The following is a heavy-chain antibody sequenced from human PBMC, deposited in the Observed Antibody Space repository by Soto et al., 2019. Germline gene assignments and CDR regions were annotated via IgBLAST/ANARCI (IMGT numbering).Heavy chain of an antibody. D-gene: IGHD1-26*01. CDR1: GFTFSSYS. CDR2: ISSSSSTI. J-gene: IGHJ6*02. V-gene: IGHV3-48*02. Sequence: EVQLVESGGGLVQPGGSLRLSCAASGFTFSSYSMNWVRQAPGKGLEWVSYISSSSSTIYYADSVKGRFTISRDNAKNSLYLQMNSLRDEDTAVYYCARDRPGGRHRYYYGMDVWGQGTTVTVSS. CDR3: ARDRPGGRHRYYYGMDV.